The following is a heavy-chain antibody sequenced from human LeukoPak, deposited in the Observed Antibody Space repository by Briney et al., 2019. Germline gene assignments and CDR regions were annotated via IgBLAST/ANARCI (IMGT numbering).Heavy chain of an antibody. CDR3: ARGRPHGNDY. Sequence: GGSLLLSCAASGFTFSSYRMNWVRQAPGKGLVWVSRIASDGSSTTYADPVKGRFSISRDNAKNTLYLQMNSLRVEDTAVYYCARGRPHGNDYWGQGTLVTVSS. D-gene: IGHD4-23*01. V-gene: IGHV3-74*01. J-gene: IGHJ4*02. CDR1: GFTFSSYR. CDR2: IASDGSST.